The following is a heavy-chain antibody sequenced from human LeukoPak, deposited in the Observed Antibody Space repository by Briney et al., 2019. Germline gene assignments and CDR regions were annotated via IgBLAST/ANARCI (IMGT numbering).Heavy chain of an antibody. CDR2: INPNSGGT. CDR1: GYTFTGYL. D-gene: IGHD6-19*01. CDR3: ARDYLENSGVSFDY. Sequence: GASVKVSCKASGYTFTGYLMHWVRQAPGQGLEWMGWINPNSGGTNYAQKFQGRVTMTRDTSISTVYMELSRLRSDDTAVYYCARDYLENSGVSFDYWGQGTLVTVSS. V-gene: IGHV1-2*02. J-gene: IGHJ4*02.